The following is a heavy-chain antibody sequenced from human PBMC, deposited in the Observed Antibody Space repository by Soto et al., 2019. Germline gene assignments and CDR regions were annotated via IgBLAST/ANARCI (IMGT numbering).Heavy chain of an antibody. CDR2: IGTAGDT. CDR3: ARDGWYYGSGKIYYYGMDV. D-gene: IGHD3-10*01. V-gene: IGHV3-13*04. CDR1: GFTFSSYD. J-gene: IGHJ6*02. Sequence: EVQLVESGGGLVQPGGSLRLSCAASGFTFSSYDMHWVRQATGKGLEWVSAIGTAGDTYYPGSVTGRFTISRENAKNSLYLQMTSLRAGDTAVYYCARDGWYYGSGKIYYYGMDVWGQGTTVTVSS.